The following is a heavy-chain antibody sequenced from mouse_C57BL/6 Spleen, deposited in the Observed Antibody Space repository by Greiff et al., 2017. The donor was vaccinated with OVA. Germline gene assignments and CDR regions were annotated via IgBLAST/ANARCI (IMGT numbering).Heavy chain of an antibody. CDR3: TVITAWYFDV. V-gene: IGHV6-3*01. D-gene: IGHD1-1*01. Sequence: EVKVEESGGGLVQPGGSMKLSCVASGFTFSNYWMNWVRQSPEKGLEWVAQIRLKSDNYATHYAESVKGRFTISRDDSKSSVYLQMNNLRAEDTGIYYCTVITAWYFDVWGTGTTVTVSS. J-gene: IGHJ1*03. CDR2: IRLKSDNYAT. CDR1: GFTFSNYW.